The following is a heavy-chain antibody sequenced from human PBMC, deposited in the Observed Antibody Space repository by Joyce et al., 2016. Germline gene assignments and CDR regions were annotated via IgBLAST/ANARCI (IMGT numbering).Heavy chain of an antibody. D-gene: IGHD3-9*01. CDR2: ITPILGTV. J-gene: IGHJ5*02. V-gene: IGHV1-69*16. Sequence: QVQLVQSGTEVKKPGSSVEVSCKASGGAFGSYTTTWLRQAPGQGPEWMGGITPILGTVNYAQKFQGRVKISADESKNTAYMELSRLRSEDTAVYYCARGHDWYAAWGQGSLVTVSS. CDR3: ARGHDWYAA. CDR1: GGAFGSYT.